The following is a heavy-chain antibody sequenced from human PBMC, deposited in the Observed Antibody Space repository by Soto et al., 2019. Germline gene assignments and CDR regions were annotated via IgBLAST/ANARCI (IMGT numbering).Heavy chain of an antibody. CDR2: AHHSGRT. V-gene: IGHV4-4*02. CDR1: GDSMSSSNW. J-gene: IGHJ4*02. D-gene: IGHD3-16*01. Sequence: QVQLQESGPGLLKPSGTLSLTCTVSGDSMSSSNWWNWVRQPPGKVLEWIGEAHHSGRTNYNPSLKTRVTISVDRSQNLFSLKLASVTAADTAVYYCVRYEDPDLDYWGQGILVTVSS. CDR3: VRYEDPDLDY.